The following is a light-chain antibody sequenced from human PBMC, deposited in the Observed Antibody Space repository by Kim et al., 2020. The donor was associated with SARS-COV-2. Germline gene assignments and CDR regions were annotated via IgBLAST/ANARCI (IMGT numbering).Light chain of an antibody. V-gene: IGKV3-20*01. CDR2: GAS. Sequence: LYQGELATYTTRASQNLVVNYLAWYQQKPGHAPRLLIYGASSRATGIPDRFSGSGSGTDFTLTISRLEPQDFAVYYCLQYISSPRSFGQGTKLEI. J-gene: IGKJ2*03. CDR1: QNLVVNY. CDR3: LQYISSPRS.